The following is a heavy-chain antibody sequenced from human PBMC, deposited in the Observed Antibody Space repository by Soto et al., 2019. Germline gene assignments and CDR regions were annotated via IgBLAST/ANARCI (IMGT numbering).Heavy chain of an antibody. CDR2: INPNSGGT. CDR3: ARAYCRGGSCYSRANWFDP. J-gene: IGHJ5*02. Sequence: ASVKFSCKASGYTFTGYYMHWVRQAPGQGLEWMGWINPNSGGTNYAQKFQGWFTMTRDTSISTAYMELSRLRSDDTAGYYCARAYCRGGSCYSRANWFDPWGQGTLVTVSS. V-gene: IGHV1-2*04. D-gene: IGHD2-15*01. CDR1: GYTFTGYY.